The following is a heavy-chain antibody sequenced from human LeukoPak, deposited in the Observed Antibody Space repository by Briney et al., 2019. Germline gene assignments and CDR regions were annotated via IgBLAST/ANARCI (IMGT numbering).Heavy chain of an antibody. Sequence: ASVKVSCKASGGTFSSYAISWVRQALGQGLEWMGRIIPILGIANYAQKFQGRVTITADKSTSTAYMELSSLRSEDTAVYYCARPGSSGSYYQLDYWGQGTLVTVSS. CDR3: ARPGSSGSYYQLDY. CDR1: GGTFSSYA. V-gene: IGHV1-69*04. J-gene: IGHJ4*02. CDR2: IIPILGIA. D-gene: IGHD1-26*01.